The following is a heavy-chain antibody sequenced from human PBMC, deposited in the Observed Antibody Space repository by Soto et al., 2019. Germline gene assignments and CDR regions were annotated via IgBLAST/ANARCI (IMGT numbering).Heavy chain of an antibody. CDR1: GYSFTSYW. J-gene: IGHJ6*02. CDR3: ARRALPDYYYYYGMDV. CDR2: IDPSDSYT. V-gene: IGHV5-10-1*01. Sequence: PGESLKISCKGSGYSFTSYWISWVRQMPGKGLEWMGRIDPSDSYTNYSPSFQGHVTISADKSISTAYLQWSSLKASDTAMYYCARRALPDYYYYYGMDVWGQGTTVTVSS.